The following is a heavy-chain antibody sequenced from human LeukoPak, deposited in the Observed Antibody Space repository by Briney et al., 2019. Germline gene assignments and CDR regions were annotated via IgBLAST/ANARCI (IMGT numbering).Heavy chain of an antibody. J-gene: IGHJ4*02. V-gene: IGHV3-64D*06. CDR2: INSNGGGT. D-gene: IGHD6-13*01. Sequence: TGGSLRLSCSASGFTFSNYAMHWVRQAPGEGLEYVSTINSNGGGTSYADSVKGRFTISRDNSKNTLNLQMSSLRAEDTAVYYCVKDPGYSSSWYFDYWGQGTLVPVSS. CDR1: GFTFSNYA. CDR3: VKDPGYSSSWYFDY.